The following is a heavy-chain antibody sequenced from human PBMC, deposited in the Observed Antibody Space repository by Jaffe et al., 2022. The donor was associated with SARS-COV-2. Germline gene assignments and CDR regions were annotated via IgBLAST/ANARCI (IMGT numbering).Heavy chain of an antibody. CDR2: ISYDGSNK. J-gene: IGHJ4*02. D-gene: IGHD3-10*01. CDR1: GFTFSSYG. V-gene: IGHV3-30*18. Sequence: QVQLVESGGGVVQPGRSLRLSCAASGFTFSSYGMHWVRQAPGKGLEWVAVISYDGSNKYYADSVKGRFTISRDNSKNTLYLQMNSLRAEDTAVYYCANAYGPFDYWGQGTLVTVSS. CDR3: ANAYGPFDY.